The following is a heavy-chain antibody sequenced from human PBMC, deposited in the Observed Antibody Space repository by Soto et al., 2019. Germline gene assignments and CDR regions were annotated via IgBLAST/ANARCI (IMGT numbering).Heavy chain of an antibody. CDR2: INHSGST. D-gene: IGHD2-15*01. V-gene: IGHV4-34*01. Sequence: SATLYLTCDINRKSFCGYCWSWILQLPGKGLEWIGEINHSGSTNYNPSLKCRVTISVDTSKNQFSLKLSSVTAADTAVYYCATAPGGVVTQDGAFDIWGQGTMVS. CDR3: ATAPGGVVTQDGAFDI. J-gene: IGHJ3*02. CDR1: RKSFCGYC.